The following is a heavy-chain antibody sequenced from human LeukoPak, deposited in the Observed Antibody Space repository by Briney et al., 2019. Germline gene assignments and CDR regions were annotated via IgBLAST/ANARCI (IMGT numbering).Heavy chain of an antibody. CDR1: GYTFTASY. Sequence: ASVKVSCKTSGYTFTASYIYWVRQAPGQGLEWMGWINPNSGGTNYAQKFQGRVTMTRDTSISTAYMELSRLRSDDTAVYYCARPEYYYDSSGNYVVGWFDSWGPGILVTVSS. V-gene: IGHV1-2*02. D-gene: IGHD3-22*01. CDR2: INPNSGGT. CDR3: ARPEYYYDSSGNYVVGWFDS. J-gene: IGHJ5*01.